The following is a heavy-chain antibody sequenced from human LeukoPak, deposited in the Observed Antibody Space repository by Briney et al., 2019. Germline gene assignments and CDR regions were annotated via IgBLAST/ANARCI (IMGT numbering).Heavy chain of an antibody. CDR3: ARGDSSGWYDDYYYYYGMDV. Sequence: ASVKVSCKASGYTFTSYYMHWVRQAPGQGLECMGIINPSGGSTSYAQKFQGRVTMTRDTSTSTVYMELSSMRSEDTAVYYCARGDSSGWYDDYYYYYGMDVWGQGTTVTVSS. CDR1: GYTFTSYY. J-gene: IGHJ6*02. D-gene: IGHD6-19*01. V-gene: IGHV1-46*01. CDR2: INPSGGST.